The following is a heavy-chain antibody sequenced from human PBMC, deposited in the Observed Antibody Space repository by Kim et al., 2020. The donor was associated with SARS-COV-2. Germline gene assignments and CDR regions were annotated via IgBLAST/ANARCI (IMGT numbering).Heavy chain of an antibody. CDR2: IKQDGSEK. Sequence: GGSLRLSCEASGFTFRSYGMTWVRQAPGKGLEWVANIKQDGSEKYYVDSVKGRFTISRDNAKNSLYLQMNSLRAEDTAVYYCARDTYGSGSFLLHYYYYYMDVWGKGTTVTVSS. J-gene: IGHJ6*03. CDR1: GFTFRSYG. V-gene: IGHV3-7*01. D-gene: IGHD3-10*01. CDR3: ARDTYGSGSFLLHYYYYYMDV.